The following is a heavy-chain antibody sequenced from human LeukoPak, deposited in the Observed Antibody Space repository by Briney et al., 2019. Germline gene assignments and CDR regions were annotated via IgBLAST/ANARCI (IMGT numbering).Heavy chain of an antibody. V-gene: IGHV4-59*01. CDR3: ARGRVSSSTWYSTYYYYFYMDV. D-gene: IGHD4-11*01. CDR1: DDSITMYY. J-gene: IGHJ6*03. CDR2: VDHTGTT. Sequence: SETLSLTCTVSDDSITMYYWTWIRQPPGKGLEWIGYVDHTGTTKFNPSLNGRVSISRDTSKNFFSLRLRSVTAADTAVYFCARGRVSSSTWYSTYYYYFYMDVWGKGTTVTVSS.